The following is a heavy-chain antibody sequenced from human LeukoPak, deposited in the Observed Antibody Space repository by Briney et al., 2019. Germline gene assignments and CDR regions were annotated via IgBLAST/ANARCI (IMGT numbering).Heavy chain of an antibody. D-gene: IGHD2-2*01. J-gene: IGHJ4*02. CDR1: GFTFTSYD. CDR2: IHHNGDIT. Sequence: PGGSLRLSCAASGFTFTSYDMHWVRQAPGKALEYVSFIHHNGDITSYADSVRGRFTASRDNSKNTLFLELSSLRPDDTAVYYCARDMPGTYSFDYWGQGTLVTVSS. V-gene: IGHV3-64D*06. CDR3: ARDMPGTYSFDY.